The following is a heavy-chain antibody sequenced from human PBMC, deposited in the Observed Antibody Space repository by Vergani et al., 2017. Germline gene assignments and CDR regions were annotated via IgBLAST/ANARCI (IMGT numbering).Heavy chain of an antibody. CDR1: GFTFSSYS. CDR3: ARDLIAAQYYYYYGMDV. Sequence: EVQLVESGGGLVKPGGSLRLSCAASGFTFSSYSMNWVRQAPGKGLEWVSSISSSSSYRYYADSVKGRFTISRDNAKNSLYLQMNSLRAEDTAVYYCARDLIAAQYYYYYGMDVWGQGTTVTVSS. D-gene: IGHD6-6*01. J-gene: IGHJ6*02. CDR2: ISSSSSYR. V-gene: IGHV3-21*01.